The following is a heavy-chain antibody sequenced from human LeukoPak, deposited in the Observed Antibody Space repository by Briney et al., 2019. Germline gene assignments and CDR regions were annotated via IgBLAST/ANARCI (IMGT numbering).Heavy chain of an antibody. CDR1: GYTFTGYY. V-gene: IGHV1-8*03. Sequence: ASVKVSCKASGYTFTGYYMHWVRQATGQGLEWMGWMNPNSGNTGYAQKFQGRVTITRNTSISTAYMELSSLRSEDTAVYYCARFPTRTTVRDYWGQGTLVTVSS. CDR2: MNPNSGNT. D-gene: IGHD4-11*01. J-gene: IGHJ4*02. CDR3: ARFPTRTTVRDY.